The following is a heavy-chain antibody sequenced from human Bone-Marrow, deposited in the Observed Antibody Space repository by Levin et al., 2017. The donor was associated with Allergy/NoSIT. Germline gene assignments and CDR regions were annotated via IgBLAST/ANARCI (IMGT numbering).Heavy chain of an antibody. CDR1: GGSISSGTYY. D-gene: IGHD5-12*01. CDR2: HSNSGTT. V-gene: IGHV4-31*03. CDR3: ARGNGDRGYGNYFDN. J-gene: IGHJ4*02. Sequence: SETLSLTCTVSGGSISSGTYYWTWVRQHPEKGLEWIGYHSNSGTTYYNPSLKSRISISVDTSKSQFSLNLRSMTAADTAVYYCARGNGDRGYGNYFDNWGQGTLVTVSS.